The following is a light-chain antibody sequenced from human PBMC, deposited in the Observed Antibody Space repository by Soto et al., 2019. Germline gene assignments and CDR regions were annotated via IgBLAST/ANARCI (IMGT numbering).Light chain of an antibody. CDR2: KAS. V-gene: IGKV1-5*03. Sequence: DIQMTQSPSTLSASVGDTVTITCRASQSFSNWLAWYQQKPGKAPKLLIYKASTLESGVPLRFSVSDSGTEFTLPSSSLQPNDFSTYYCQQYNSYSWTFGQATKVEIK. CDR1: QSFSNW. CDR3: QQYNSYSWT. J-gene: IGKJ1*01.